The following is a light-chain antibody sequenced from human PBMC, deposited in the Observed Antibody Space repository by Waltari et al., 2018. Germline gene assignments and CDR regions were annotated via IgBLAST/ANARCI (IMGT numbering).Light chain of an antibody. V-gene: IGLV2-11*01. CDR2: DVT. CDR3: CSYAGSYTYV. Sequence: QSALTQPRSVSGSPGQSVTVPCSGTSGDVGAYDSVPWYQQYPGKAPKVVIYDVTKRPSGIPDRFSGSKSGNTASLTISGLQADDEADYYCCSYAGSYTYVFGSGTKVTVL. J-gene: IGLJ1*01. CDR1: SGDVGAYDS.